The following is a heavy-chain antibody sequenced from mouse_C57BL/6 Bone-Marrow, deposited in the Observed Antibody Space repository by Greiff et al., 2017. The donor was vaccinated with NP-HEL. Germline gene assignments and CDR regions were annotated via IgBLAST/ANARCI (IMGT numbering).Heavy chain of an antibody. V-gene: IGHV2-6*03. CDR2: IWSDGST. CDR3: ARRDDGYYGFDY. J-gene: IGHJ2*01. Sequence: QVQLKESGPGLVAPSQSLSISCTVSGFSLTSYGVHWVRQPPGKGLEWLVVIWSDGSTTYNSALKSRLSISKDNSKSQVFLKMNSLQTDDTAMYYCARRDDGYYGFDYWGQGTTLTVSS. CDR1: GFSLTSYG. D-gene: IGHD2-3*01.